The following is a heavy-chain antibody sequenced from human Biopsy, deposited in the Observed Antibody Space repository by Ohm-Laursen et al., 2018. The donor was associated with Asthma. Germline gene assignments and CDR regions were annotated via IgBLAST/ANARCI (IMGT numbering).Heavy chain of an antibody. D-gene: IGHD4-23*01. J-gene: IGHJ6*02. V-gene: IGHV3-48*02. CDR1: GFTFSSYI. CDR2: ISSSSSTK. CDR3: ARDYGGNSGYYYGMDV. Sequence: SLRLSCTASGFTFSSYIMNWVRQAPGKGLEWVSYISSSSSTKYYADSVKGRFTISRDNAKNSLYLQMNSLRDEDTAVYYCARDYGGNSGYYYGMDVWGQGTTVTVSS.